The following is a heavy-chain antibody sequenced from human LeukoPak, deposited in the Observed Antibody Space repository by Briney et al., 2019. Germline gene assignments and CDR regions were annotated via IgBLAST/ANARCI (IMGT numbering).Heavy chain of an antibody. D-gene: IGHD3-10*01. Sequence: GGSLRLSCAASGFTFSSYEMNWVRQAPGKWLELVSYISSSGSTIYYADSVKGRFTISRDKAKNSLYLQMNSLRAEDTAVYYCARGRRGYYGSGSYTFDPWGQGTLVTVSS. CDR2: ISSSGSTI. V-gene: IGHV3-48*03. CDR1: GFTFSSYE. J-gene: IGHJ5*02. CDR3: ARGRRGYYGSGSYTFDP.